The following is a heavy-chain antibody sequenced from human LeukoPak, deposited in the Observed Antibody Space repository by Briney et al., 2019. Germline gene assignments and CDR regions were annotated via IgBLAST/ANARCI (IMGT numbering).Heavy chain of an antibody. Sequence: PGGSLRLSCAASGFTFSAYAMSWVRQAPGEGLEWVSSVGGSGDRTYYADSVKGRFTVSRDNSRNTLYLQMNSLRPEDTAVYYCAKLYGAGSPRWFDAWGQGTLVTVSS. CDR1: GFTFSAYA. CDR3: AKLYGAGSPRWFDA. D-gene: IGHD3-10*01. J-gene: IGHJ5*02. V-gene: IGHV3-23*01. CDR2: VGGSGDRT.